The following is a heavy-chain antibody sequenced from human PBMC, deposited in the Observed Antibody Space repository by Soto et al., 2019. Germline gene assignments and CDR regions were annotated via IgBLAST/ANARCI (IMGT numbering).Heavy chain of an antibody. CDR2: IKQDGTEE. CDR1: GFIFSNYW. D-gene: IGHD1-26*01. Sequence: GGSLRLSCAASGFIFSNYWMTWVRQAPGKGLEWVANIKQDGTEEYYVDSLKGRFTISRDNAQNSLFLQMNSLRVEDTAVYYCAKMSSDDGATSYRPFDFWGQGTLVTVSS. J-gene: IGHJ4*02. V-gene: IGHV3-7*05. CDR3: AKMSSDDGATSYRPFDF.